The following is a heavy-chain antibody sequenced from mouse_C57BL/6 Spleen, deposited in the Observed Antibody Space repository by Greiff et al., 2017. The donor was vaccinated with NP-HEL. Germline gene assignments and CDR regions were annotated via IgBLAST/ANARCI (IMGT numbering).Heavy chain of an antibody. Sequence: QVQLQQSGAELVRPGASVTLSCKASGYTFTDYEMHWVKQTPVHGLEWIGAIDPETGGTAYNQKFKGKAILTADKSSSTAYMELRSLTSEDSAVYYCTRRASRYYGSSPYAMDYWGQGTSVTVSS. J-gene: IGHJ4*01. V-gene: IGHV1-15*01. D-gene: IGHD1-1*01. CDR2: IDPETGGT. CDR1: GYTFTDYE. CDR3: TRRASRYYGSSPYAMDY.